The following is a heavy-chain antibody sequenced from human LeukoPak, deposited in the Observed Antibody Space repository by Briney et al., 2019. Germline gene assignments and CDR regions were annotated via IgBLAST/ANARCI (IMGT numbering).Heavy chain of an antibody. CDR2: IYPGDFAT. D-gene: IGHD2-15*01. J-gene: IGHJ4*02. Sequence: EEPLKISFRGSGYPFTIYWIGWVRQITGKGREWMGIIYPGDFATRYSPYYQGQVAISADKSISTAYLQWSSLHASETAMYCCARHPPYCSGGSCFSDYWGQATLVAVSS. CDR3: ARHPPYCSGGSCFSDY. V-gene: IGHV5-51*01. CDR1: GYPFTIYW.